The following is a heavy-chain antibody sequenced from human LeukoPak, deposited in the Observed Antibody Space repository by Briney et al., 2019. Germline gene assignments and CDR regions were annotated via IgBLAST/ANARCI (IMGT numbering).Heavy chain of an antibody. D-gene: IGHD3-10*01. CDR1: GFTFSSYW. J-gene: IGHJ4*02. CDR2: INTDGSST. CDR3: AREGSGTSLDY. V-gene: IGHV3-74*01. Sequence: GGSLRLSCAASGFTFSSYWMHWVRQAPGKGLVWVSRINTDGSSTSYADSVKGRFTISRDNAKNSLFLQMNSLRAEDTAVYYCAREGSGTSLDYWGQGALVTVSS.